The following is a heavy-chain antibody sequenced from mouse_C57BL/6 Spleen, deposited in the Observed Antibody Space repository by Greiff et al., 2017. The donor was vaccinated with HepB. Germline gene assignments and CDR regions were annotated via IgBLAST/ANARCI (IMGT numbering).Heavy chain of an antibody. V-gene: IGHV1-64*01. CDR2: IHPNSGST. CDR1: GYTFTSYW. Sequence: QVQLQQPGAELVKPGASVKLSCKASGYTFTSYWMHWVKQRPGQGLEWIGMIHPNSGSTNYNEKFTSKATLTVDKSSSTAYMQLSSLTSEDSAVYYCAALAPYYYAMDYWGQGTSVTVSS. J-gene: IGHJ4*01. CDR3: AALAPYYYAMDY.